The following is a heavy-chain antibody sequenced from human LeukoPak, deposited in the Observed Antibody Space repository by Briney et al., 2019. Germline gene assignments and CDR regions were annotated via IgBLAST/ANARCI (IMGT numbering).Heavy chain of an antibody. CDR1: GGSFSSSSYF. Sequence: SETLSLTCTVSGGSFSSSSYFWGWVRQPPGKGLEYIGTIYYSGLTYYNPSLKSRVTISVDTSKNQFSLKLSSVTAADTAVYYCARGSKYDFWSGYYRWFDPWGQGTLVTVSS. V-gene: IGHV4-39*01. CDR2: IYYSGLT. J-gene: IGHJ5*02. CDR3: ARGSKYDFWSGYYRWFDP. D-gene: IGHD3-3*01.